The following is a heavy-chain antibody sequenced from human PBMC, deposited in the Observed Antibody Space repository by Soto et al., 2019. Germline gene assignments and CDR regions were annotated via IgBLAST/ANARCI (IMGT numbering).Heavy chain of an antibody. D-gene: IGHD3-3*01. J-gene: IGHJ6*02. CDR2: VSYGGGDK. CDR1: GLTLSGYG. CDR3: AKDFTFFGVVPRYGMDV. Sequence: GGSLRLSCAASGLTLSGYGIHWVRQAPGKGLEWVAFVSYGGGDKYYADSVKGRFTISRDNSKNTLHLQMNSLGVEDTAVYYCAKDFTFFGVVPRYGMDVWGQGSTVTVSS. V-gene: IGHV3-30*18.